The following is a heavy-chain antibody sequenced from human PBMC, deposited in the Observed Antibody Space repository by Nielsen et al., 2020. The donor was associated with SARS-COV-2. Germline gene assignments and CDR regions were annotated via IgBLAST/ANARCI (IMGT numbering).Heavy chain of an antibody. Sequence: GSLRLSCAVYGGSFSGYYWSWIRQPPGKGLEWIGEINHSGSTNYNPSLKSRVTISVDTSKNQFSLKLSSVTAADTAIYYCATVVISPAGTSMFFDSWGQGTLVTVSS. CDR1: GGSFSGYY. CDR2: INHSGST. CDR3: ATVVISPAGTSMFFDS. V-gene: IGHV4-34*01. D-gene: IGHD6-13*01. J-gene: IGHJ4*02.